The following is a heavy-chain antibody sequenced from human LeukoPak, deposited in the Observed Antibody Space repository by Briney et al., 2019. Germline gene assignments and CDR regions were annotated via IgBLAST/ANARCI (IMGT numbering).Heavy chain of an antibody. V-gene: IGHV1-18*01. D-gene: IGHD3-3*01. Sequence: GASVKVSCKASGYTFTSYGISWVRQAPGQGLEWMGWISAYNGNTNYAQKLQGRVTMTTDTSTSTAYMELRSLRSGDTAVYYCARSRLGVAQDGAFDIWGQGTMVTVSS. CDR1: GYTFTSYG. J-gene: IGHJ3*02. CDR2: ISAYNGNT. CDR3: ARSRLGVAQDGAFDI.